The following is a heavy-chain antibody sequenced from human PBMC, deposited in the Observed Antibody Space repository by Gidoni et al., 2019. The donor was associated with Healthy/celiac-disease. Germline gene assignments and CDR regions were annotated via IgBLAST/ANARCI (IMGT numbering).Heavy chain of an antibody. CDR1: GFTFSNAW. CDR3: TTELPNYPGYSYAPFDY. Sequence: EVQLVESGGGLVKPGGSLRLSCAASGFTFSNAWMSWVRQAPGKGLEWVGRIKSKTDGGTTDYAAPVKGRFTISRDDSKNTLYLQMNSLKTEDTAVYYCTTELPNYPGYSYAPFDYWGQGTLVTVSS. D-gene: IGHD5-18*01. CDR2: IKSKTDGGTT. V-gene: IGHV3-15*01. J-gene: IGHJ4*02.